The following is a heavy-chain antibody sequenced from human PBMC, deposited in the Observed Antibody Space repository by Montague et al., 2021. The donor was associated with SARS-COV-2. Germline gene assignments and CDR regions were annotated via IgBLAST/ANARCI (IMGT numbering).Heavy chain of an antibody. V-gene: IGHV3-33*01. CDR1: GFTFSNYG. CDR2: IWYDGSNK. D-gene: IGHD2-21*02. Sequence: SLRLSCAASGFTFSNYGMHWVRQAPGKGLEWVAVIWYDGSNKYYADSVKGRFTISRDNSKNTLYLQMNSLRAEDTAVYYCAGDCPSGGDCSRDYWGQGTLVTVFS. J-gene: IGHJ4*02. CDR3: AGDCPSGGDCSRDY.